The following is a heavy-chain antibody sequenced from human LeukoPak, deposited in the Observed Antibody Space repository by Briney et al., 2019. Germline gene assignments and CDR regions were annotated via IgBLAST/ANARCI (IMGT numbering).Heavy chain of an antibody. CDR2: ISGSGGST. CDR1: GFTFSSYW. D-gene: IGHD6-19*01. J-gene: IGHJ4*02. Sequence: PGGSLRLSCAASGFTFSSYWMSWVRQAPGKGLEWVSTISGSGGSTYSADSVKGRFTISRDNSKNTLYLQMNSLRAEDTAVYYCAKLTHDGYASGWYLIVDYFDYWGQGTLVTVSS. CDR3: AKLTHDGYASGWYLIVDYFDY. V-gene: IGHV3-23*01.